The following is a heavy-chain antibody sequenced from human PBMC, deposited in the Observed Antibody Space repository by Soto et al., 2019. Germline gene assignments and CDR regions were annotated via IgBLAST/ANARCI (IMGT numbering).Heavy chain of an antibody. Sequence: WIRQPPGKGLEWVGRIKSKTDGGTTDYAAPVKGRFTISRDDSKNTLYLQMNSLKTEDTDVYYCTTVDRIALIWGQGTMVTVSS. V-gene: IGHV3-15*07. J-gene: IGHJ3*02. CDR3: TTVDRIALI. CDR2: IKSKTDGGTT. D-gene: IGHD6-13*01.